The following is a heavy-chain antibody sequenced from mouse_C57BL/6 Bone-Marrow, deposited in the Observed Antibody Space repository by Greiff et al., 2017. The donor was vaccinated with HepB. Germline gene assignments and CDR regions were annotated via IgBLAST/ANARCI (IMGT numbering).Heavy chain of an antibody. J-gene: IGHJ3*01. CDR3: ASGHYDGYPAWFAY. CDR2: IYPSDSET. D-gene: IGHD2-3*01. Sequence: VKLQQPGAELVRPGSSVKLSCKASGYTFTSYWMDWVKQRPGQGLEWIGNIYPSDSETHYNQKFKDKATLTVDKSSSTAYMQLSSLTSEDSAVYYCASGHYDGYPAWFAYWGQGTLVTVSA. V-gene: IGHV1-61*01. CDR1: GYTFTSYW.